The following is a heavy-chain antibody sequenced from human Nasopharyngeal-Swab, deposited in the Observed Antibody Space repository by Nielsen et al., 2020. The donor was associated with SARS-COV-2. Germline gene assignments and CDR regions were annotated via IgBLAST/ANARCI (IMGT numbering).Heavy chain of an antibody. D-gene: IGHD5-24*01. CDR2: IYYSGST. Sequence: GSLRLSCTVSDDSISSSHYYWNWIRQPPGKGLEWIGYIYYSGSTNYNPSLKSRVTISVDTSENQFSLKLRSVTAADTAVYYCAREMASFDNWGQGTLVTVSS. CDR3: AREMASFDN. J-gene: IGHJ4*02. V-gene: IGHV4-61*01. CDR1: DDSISSSHYY.